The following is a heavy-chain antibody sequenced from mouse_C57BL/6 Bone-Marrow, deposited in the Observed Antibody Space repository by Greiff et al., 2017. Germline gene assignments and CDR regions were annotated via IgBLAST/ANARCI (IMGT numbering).Heavy chain of an antibody. CDR1: GYTFTSYW. Sequence: QVQLQQPGAELVKPGASVKVSCKASGYTFTSYWMHWVKQRPGQGLEWIGRIHPSDSDTNYNQKFKGKATLTVDKSSSPAYMQLSSLTSEDSAVYYCAMRDYDGAWFACWGQGTLVTVSA. J-gene: IGHJ3*01. V-gene: IGHV1-74*01. D-gene: IGHD2-4*01. CDR2: IHPSDSDT. CDR3: AMRDYDGAWFAC.